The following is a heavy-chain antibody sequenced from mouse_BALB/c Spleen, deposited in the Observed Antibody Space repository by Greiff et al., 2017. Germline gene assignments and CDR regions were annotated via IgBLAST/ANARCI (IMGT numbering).Heavy chain of an antibody. CDR1: GFTFSSYG. CDR3: ARHGLRDAMDY. Sequence: EVMLVESGGDLVKPGGSLKLSCAASGFTFSSYGMSWVRQTPDKRLEWVATISSGGSYTYYPDSVKGRFTISRDNAKNTLYLQMSSLKSEDTAMYYCARHGLRDAMDYWGQGTSVTVSS. D-gene: IGHD2-2*01. CDR2: ISSGGSYT. J-gene: IGHJ4*01. V-gene: IGHV5-6*01.